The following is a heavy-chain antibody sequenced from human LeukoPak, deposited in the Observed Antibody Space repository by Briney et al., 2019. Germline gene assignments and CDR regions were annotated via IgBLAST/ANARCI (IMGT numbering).Heavy chain of an antibody. V-gene: IGHV1-46*01. J-gene: IGHJ6*02. D-gene: IGHD3-16*01. CDR1: GYTFTSYY. CDR3: AREKGEAAADEYYYYGMDV. Sequence: EASVKVSCKASGYTFTSYYMHWVRQAPGQGLEWMGIINPSGGSTSYAQKFQGRVTMTRDTSTSTVYMELSSLRSEDTAMYYCAREKGEAAADEYYYYGMDVWGQGTTVTVSS. CDR2: INPSGGST.